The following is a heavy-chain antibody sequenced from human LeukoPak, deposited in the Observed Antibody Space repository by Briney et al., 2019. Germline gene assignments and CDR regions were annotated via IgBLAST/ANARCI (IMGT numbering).Heavy chain of an antibody. Sequence: PSETLSLTCTVSGGSISSSSYYWSWIRQPPGKGLEWIGEINHSGSTNYNPSLKSRVTISVDTSKNQFSLKLSSVTAADTAVYYCARGRHCGSTSCYSYYYYYGMDVWGQGTTVTVSS. CDR3: ARGRHCGSTSCYSYYYYYGMDV. CDR2: INHSGST. J-gene: IGHJ6*02. D-gene: IGHD2-2*01. V-gene: IGHV4-39*07. CDR1: GGSISSSSYY.